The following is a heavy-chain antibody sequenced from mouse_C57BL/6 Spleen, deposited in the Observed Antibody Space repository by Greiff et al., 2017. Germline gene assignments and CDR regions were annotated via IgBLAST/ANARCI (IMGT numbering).Heavy chain of an antibody. CDR2: IYWDDDK. CDR3: ARDYGSSYGWYFDV. J-gene: IGHJ1*03. CDR1: GFSLSTSGMG. V-gene: IGHV8-12*01. D-gene: IGHD1-1*01. Sequence: QVTLNVSGPGILQSSQTLSLTCSFSGFSLSTSGMGVSWIRQPSGKGLEWLAHIYWDDDKRNNPSLKSRLTISKDTSRNQVFLTTTSVDTADTATSYCARDYGSSYGWYFDVWGTGTTVTVSS.